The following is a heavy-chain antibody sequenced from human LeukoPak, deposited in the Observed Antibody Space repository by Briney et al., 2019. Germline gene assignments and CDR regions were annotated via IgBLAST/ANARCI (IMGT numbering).Heavy chain of an antibody. CDR1: GFTFSSYG. CDR2: IKSQTDNGTT. Sequence: GGSLRLSCAASGFTFSSYGMHWVRQAPGKGLEWVGRIKSQTDNGTTDYAAPVKGRFTISRDDSKNTVYLQMNSLKTEDTAVYYCTTFYYWGQGTLVTVSS. V-gene: IGHV3-15*01. CDR3: TTFYY. J-gene: IGHJ4*02.